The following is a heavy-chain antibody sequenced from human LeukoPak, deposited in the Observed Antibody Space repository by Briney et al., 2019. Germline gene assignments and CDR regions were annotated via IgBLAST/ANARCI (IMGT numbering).Heavy chain of an antibody. CDR2: MSNGDTTI. V-gene: IGHV3-11*01. CDR1: GFTFSDYY. CDR3: ARVGSGDYNFYFYYMDV. D-gene: IGHD4-17*01. Sequence: GGSLRLSCAASGFTFSDYYMSWIRQAPGKGLEWVSYMSNGDTTIYYADSVKGRFTISRDSAKNSLYLQMDSLRAEDTAVYYCARVGSGDYNFYFYYMDVWGKGATVTVSS. J-gene: IGHJ6*03.